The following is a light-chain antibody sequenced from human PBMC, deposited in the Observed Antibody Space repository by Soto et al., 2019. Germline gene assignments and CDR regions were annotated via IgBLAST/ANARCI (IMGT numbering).Light chain of an antibody. CDR1: QGIRND. Sequence: AIQMTQSPSSLSASVGDSVTITCRASQGIRNDLGWYQQKPGKAPKLLIYAASTLQSGVPSRSSGGGSRTDFTLTVSSLQPEEFATYYCLQDNNYPLTFGGGTKVEIK. J-gene: IGKJ4*01. V-gene: IGKV1-6*01. CDR2: AAS. CDR3: LQDNNYPLT.